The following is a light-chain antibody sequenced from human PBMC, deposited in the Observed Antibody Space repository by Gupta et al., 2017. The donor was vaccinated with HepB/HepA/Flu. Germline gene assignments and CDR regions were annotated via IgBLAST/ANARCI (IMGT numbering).Light chain of an antibody. CDR2: TAS. CDR1: QNINKY. J-gene: IGKJ1*01. Sequence: DIQMTQSPSSLSASVGDRATITCRASQNINKYLNWYQQKPGKAPKLLIYTASNLQSGVPSRFGGSGSGTDFTLTISSLQPEDFATYYCQRSYSTPWTFGQGTKVEVK. CDR3: QRSYSTPWT. V-gene: IGKV1-39*01.